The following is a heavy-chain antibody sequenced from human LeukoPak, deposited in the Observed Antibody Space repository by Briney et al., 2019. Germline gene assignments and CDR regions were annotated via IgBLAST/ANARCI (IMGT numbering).Heavy chain of an antibody. CDR1: GYSFTRYW. J-gene: IGHJ4*02. Sequence: GESLKISCKGSGYSFTRYWIDWVRQMPGKGLEWMGIIHPADSDTRYSPSFQGQVTISADKSISTAYLQWSSLRASDTAMYYCARSSSGWSFDYWGQGTLVTVSS. V-gene: IGHV5-51*01. CDR3: ARSSSGWSFDY. CDR2: IHPADSDT. D-gene: IGHD6-19*01.